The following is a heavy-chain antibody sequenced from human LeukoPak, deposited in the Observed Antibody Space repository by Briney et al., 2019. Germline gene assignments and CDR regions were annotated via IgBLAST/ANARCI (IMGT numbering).Heavy chain of an antibody. J-gene: IGHJ4*02. V-gene: IGHV3-53*01. CDR2: IYSSGSP. Sequence: GGSLRLSCAASGFTVSSNYMSWVRQAPGKGLEWVSVIYSSGSPYYADSVKGRFTISRDKSKNTLYLQMNSLRAEDTAVYYCARGGVYGVKIDYWGQGTLVTVSS. CDR3: ARGGVYGVKIDY. CDR1: GFTVSSNY. D-gene: IGHD3-10*01.